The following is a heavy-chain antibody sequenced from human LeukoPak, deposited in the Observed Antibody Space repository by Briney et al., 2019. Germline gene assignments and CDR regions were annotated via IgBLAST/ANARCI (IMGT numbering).Heavy chain of an antibody. Sequence: GGSLRLSCAASGFTFSSYGMHWVRQAPGKGLEWVAVISYDGSNKYYADSVKGRFTISRDNSKNTLYLQMNSLRAEDTAAYYCAKDLEVRGEGGIGYWGQGTLVTVSS. V-gene: IGHV3-30*18. CDR2: ISYDGSNK. CDR3: AKDLEVRGEGGIGY. J-gene: IGHJ4*02. D-gene: IGHD3-10*01. CDR1: GFTFSSYG.